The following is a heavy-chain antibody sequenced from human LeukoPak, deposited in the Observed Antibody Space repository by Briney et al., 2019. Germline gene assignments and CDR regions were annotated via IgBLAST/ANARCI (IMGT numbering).Heavy chain of an antibody. D-gene: IGHD1-26*01. CDR1: GFPFSTFG. CDR3: AKDRTVVGATSFDY. Sequence: GRSLRLSCAASGFPFSTFGMHWVRQAPGKGLEWVAAIAYDGSVKYYPDSLKGRLTIYRDNSKNTLYLQMNSLRTEDTAVYSCAKDRTVVGATSFDYWGLGTLVTVSS. J-gene: IGHJ4*02. V-gene: IGHV3-30*18. CDR2: IAYDGSVK.